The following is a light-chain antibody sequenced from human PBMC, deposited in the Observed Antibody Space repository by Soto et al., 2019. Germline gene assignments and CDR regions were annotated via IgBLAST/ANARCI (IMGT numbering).Light chain of an antibody. CDR2: GNS. CDR1: SSNIGAGYD. CDR3: QSYDRSLSGRV. Sequence: QSVLTQPPSVSGAPGQRVTISCTGSSSNIGAGYDVHWYQQLPGTAPKLLIYGNSNRPSGVPDRFSGSKSGTSASLAITGLQAEHEADYYCQSYDRSLSGRVFGGATKVTVL. J-gene: IGLJ3*02. V-gene: IGLV1-40*01.